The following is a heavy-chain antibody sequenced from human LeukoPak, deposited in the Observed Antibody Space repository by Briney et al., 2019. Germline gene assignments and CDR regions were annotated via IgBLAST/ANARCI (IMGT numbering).Heavy chain of an antibody. CDR3: ARVSRIQLRSSGFDY. J-gene: IGHJ4*02. V-gene: IGHV4-31*03. D-gene: IGHD5-18*01. CDR1: GGSISSGGYY. Sequence: SETLSLTCTVSGGSISSGGYYWSWIRQHPGKGLEWIGYIYYSGSTYYNPSLKSRVTISVDTSKNQFSLKLSSVTAADTAVYYCARVSRIQLRSSGFDYWGQGTLVTVSS. CDR2: IYYSGST.